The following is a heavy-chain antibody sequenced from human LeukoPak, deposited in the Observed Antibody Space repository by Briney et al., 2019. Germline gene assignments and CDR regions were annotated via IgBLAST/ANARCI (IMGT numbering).Heavy chain of an antibody. V-gene: IGHV1-8*01. J-gene: IGHJ4*02. CDR3: ATGQQLARYFDY. D-gene: IGHD6-13*01. Sequence: ASVKVSCKASGYTFTSYDINWVRQATGQGLEWMGWMNPNSGNTGYAQKFQGRVTMTRNTSISTAYMELSSLRSEDTAVYYCATGQQLARYFDYWGQGTLVTVSS. CDR1: GYTFTSYD. CDR2: MNPNSGNT.